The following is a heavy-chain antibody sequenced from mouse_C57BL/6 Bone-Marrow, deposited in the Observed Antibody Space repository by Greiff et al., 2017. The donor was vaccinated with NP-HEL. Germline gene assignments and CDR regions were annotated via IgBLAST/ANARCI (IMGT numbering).Heavy chain of an antibody. V-gene: IGHV1-69*01. Sequence: QVQLQQSGAELVMPGASVKLSCKASGYTFTSYWMHWVKQRPGQGLEWIGEIDPSDSYTNYNQKFKGKSTLTVDKSSSTAYMQLSSLTSEDSAVYYCARGGLLYGNYLYAMDYWGQGTSVTVSS. CDR3: ARGGLLYGNYLYAMDY. CDR1: GYTFTSYW. D-gene: IGHD2-1*01. CDR2: IDPSDSYT. J-gene: IGHJ4*01.